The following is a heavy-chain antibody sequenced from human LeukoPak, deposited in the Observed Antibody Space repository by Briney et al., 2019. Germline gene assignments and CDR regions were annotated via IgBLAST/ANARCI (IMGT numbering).Heavy chain of an antibody. V-gene: IGHV4-61*02. CDR1: GGSISSGSYY. D-gene: IGHD6-13*01. J-gene: IGHJ5*02. CDR3: ARDRDDDPNSSWYRSGLNWFDP. CDR2: IYTSGST. Sequence: SETLSLTCTVSGGSISSGSYYWSWIRQPAGKGLEWIGRIYTSGSTNYNPSLKSRVTISVDTSKIQFSLKLSSVTAADTAVYYCARDRDDDPNSSWYRSGLNWFDPWGQGTLVTVSS.